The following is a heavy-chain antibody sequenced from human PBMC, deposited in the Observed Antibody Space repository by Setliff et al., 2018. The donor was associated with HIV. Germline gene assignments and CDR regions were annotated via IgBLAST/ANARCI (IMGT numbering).Heavy chain of an antibody. V-gene: IGHV4-39*01. CDR1: GVSANNDDDY. Sequence: PSETLSLTCAVSGVSANNDDDYWGWIRQPPGKGLEWIAIIHQSGTAHKRPSLKSRVTISIDTSENLFSLKLSGVTAADTAIYYCARQVGEGKWYLDSWGHGTLVTVSS. CDR2: IHQSGTA. CDR3: ARQVGEGKWYLDS. D-gene: IGHD1-26*01. J-gene: IGHJ4*01.